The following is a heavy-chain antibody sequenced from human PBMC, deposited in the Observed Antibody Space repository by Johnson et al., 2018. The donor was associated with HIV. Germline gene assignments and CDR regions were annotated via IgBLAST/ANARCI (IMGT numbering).Heavy chain of an antibody. D-gene: IGHD3-22*01. CDR2: ISWDGGST. Sequence: VQLVESGGVVVQPGGSLRLSCAASGFTFDDYAMHWVRQAPGKGLEWVSLISWDGGSTYYADSVKGRFTISRDNSKNSLYLQMNSLRAEDTALYYCARGMYYYDTSGYLIRPRAFDIWGQGTVVTVSS. J-gene: IGHJ3*02. V-gene: IGHV3-43D*03. CDR3: ARGMYYYDTSGYLIRPRAFDI. CDR1: GFTFDDYA.